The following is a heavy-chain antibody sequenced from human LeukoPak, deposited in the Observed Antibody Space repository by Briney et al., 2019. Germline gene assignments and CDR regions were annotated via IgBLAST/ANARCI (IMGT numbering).Heavy chain of an antibody. Sequence: GGSLRLSCAASGFIYSIYGMHWVRQAPGKGLGWVAFIRPEGSDKSYADSVKGRFTISRDNSKNTLYLQMNTLRPEDTAVYYCGKHESASDYWGQGTLVTVSS. D-gene: IGHD3-16*01. J-gene: IGHJ4*02. CDR3: GKHESASDY. CDR2: IRPEGSDK. CDR1: GFIYSIYG. V-gene: IGHV3-30*02.